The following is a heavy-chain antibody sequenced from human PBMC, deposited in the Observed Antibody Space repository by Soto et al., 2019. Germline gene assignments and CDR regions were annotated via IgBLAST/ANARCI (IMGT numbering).Heavy chain of an antibody. J-gene: IGHJ5*02. CDR1: GYTFTGYY. CDR2: INPNSGGT. CDR3: AREASNPTVSWFDP. Sequence: ASVKVSCKASGYTFTGYYMHWVRQAPGQGLEWMGWINPNSGGTNYAQKFQGWVTMTRDTSISTAYMELSRLRSDDTAVYYCAREASNPTVSWFDPWGQGTLVTVS. D-gene: IGHD2-2*01. V-gene: IGHV1-2*04.